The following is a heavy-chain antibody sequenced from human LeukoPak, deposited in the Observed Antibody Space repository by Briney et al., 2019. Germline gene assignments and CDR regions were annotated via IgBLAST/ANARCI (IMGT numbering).Heavy chain of an antibody. CDR2: INPSGGST. CDR1: GYTFTSYY. CDR3: ARKYYYDSSGYYYRGDGMDV. Sequence: ASVKVSCKASGYTFTSYYMHWVRQAPGQGLEWMGIINPSGGSTSYAQKFQGRVTMTRDTSTSTVYMELSSLRSEDTAVYYCARKYYYDSSGYYYRGDGMDVWGQGTTVTVSS. J-gene: IGHJ6*02. D-gene: IGHD3-22*01. V-gene: IGHV1-46*01.